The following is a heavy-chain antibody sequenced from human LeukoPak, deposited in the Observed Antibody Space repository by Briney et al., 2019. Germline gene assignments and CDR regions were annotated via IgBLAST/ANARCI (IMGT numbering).Heavy chain of an antibody. D-gene: IGHD3-22*01. V-gene: IGHV4-59*08. Sequence: PSETLSLTCTVSGGSISSYYWSWIRQSPGKRLEWIGYVYYSGSTTYNPSLKSRVIISVDTSKNQFSLKLSSVTAADTAVYYCARHARDTSDYFDYWGQGTLVTVSS. J-gene: IGHJ4*02. CDR1: GGSISSYY. CDR2: VYYSGST. CDR3: ARHARDTSDYFDY.